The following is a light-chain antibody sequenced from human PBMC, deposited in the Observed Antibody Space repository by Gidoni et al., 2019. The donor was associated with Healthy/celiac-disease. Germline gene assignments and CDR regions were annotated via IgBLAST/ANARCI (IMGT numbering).Light chain of an antibody. Sequence: VLTRSPLYLPVTPGEPASLSSRSSQGLLSSTGYNYSDWYLQKPGQSPQLLIYLGSNRASGVPDRFSGSGSGTDFTLKISRVEAEDVWVYYCRQALQTWTFGQGTKVEIK. CDR1: QGLLSSTGYNY. CDR2: LGS. J-gene: IGKJ1*01. CDR3: RQALQTWT. V-gene: IGKV2-28*01.